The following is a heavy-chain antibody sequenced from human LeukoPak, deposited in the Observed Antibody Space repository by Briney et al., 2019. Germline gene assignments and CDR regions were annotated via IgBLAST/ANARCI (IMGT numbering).Heavy chain of an antibody. Sequence: SVKVSCKASGGTFSSYAISWVRQAPGQGLEWMGGIIPIFGTANYAQKFQGRVTITADKSTSTAYMELSSLRSEDTAVYYCARDSVVGATGRYYYYMDVWGKGTTVTISS. CDR1: GGTFSSYA. CDR3: ARDSVVGATGRYYYYMDV. CDR2: IIPIFGTA. J-gene: IGHJ6*03. V-gene: IGHV1-69*06. D-gene: IGHD1-26*01.